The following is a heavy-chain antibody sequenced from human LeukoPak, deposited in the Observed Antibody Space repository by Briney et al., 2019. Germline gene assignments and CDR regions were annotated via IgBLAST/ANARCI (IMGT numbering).Heavy chain of an antibody. CDR2: TNHSGST. CDR1: GGSFSGYY. CDR3: ARGKKYYYGSGSYNPFDY. V-gene: IGHV4-34*01. Sequence: SETLSLTCAVYGGSFSGYYWSWIRQPPGEGLEWIGETNHSGSTNYNPSLKSRVTISVDTSKNQFSLKLSSVTAADTAVYYCARGKKYYYGSGSYNPFDYWGQGTLVTVSS. J-gene: IGHJ4*02. D-gene: IGHD3-10*01.